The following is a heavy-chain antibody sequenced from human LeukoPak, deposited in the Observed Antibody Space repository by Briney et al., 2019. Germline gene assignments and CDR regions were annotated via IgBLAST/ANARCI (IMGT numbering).Heavy chain of an antibody. CDR3: AKEGRITIFGVVPFDY. V-gene: IGHV3-30*02. D-gene: IGHD3-3*01. J-gene: IGHJ4*02. CDR1: GFTFSSYG. CDR2: IRYDGSSK. Sequence: GGSLRLSCAASGFTFSSYGMHWVRQAPGKGLEWVAFIRYDGSSKYYADSVKGRFTISRDNSKNTLYLQMNSLRAEDTAVYYCAKEGRITIFGVVPFDYWGQGTLVTVSS.